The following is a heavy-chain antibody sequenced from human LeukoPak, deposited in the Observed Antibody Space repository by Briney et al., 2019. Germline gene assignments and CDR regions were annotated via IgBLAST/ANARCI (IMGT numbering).Heavy chain of an antibody. CDR3: AKDYGYSSSWYDY. CDR2: ISWNSASV. CDR1: GFTFDDYG. J-gene: IGHJ4*02. Sequence: GGSLRLSCAASGFTFDDYGMHWVRQAPGKGLEWVSTISWNSASVGYVDSVKGRFTISRDNAKKTLYLQMNSLRPEDTALYYCAKDYGYSSSWYDYWGQGTLVTVSS. D-gene: IGHD6-13*01. V-gene: IGHV3-9*01.